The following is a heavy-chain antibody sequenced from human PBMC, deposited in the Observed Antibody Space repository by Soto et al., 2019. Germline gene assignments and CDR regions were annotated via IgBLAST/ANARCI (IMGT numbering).Heavy chain of an antibody. J-gene: IGHJ3*02. D-gene: IGHD6-13*01. V-gene: IGHV4-59*01. CDR2: IYYSGST. Sequence: CTVSGGSISSYYWNWIRQPPGKGLEWIGYIYYSGSTNYNPSLKSRVTISVDTSKNQFSLKLSSVTAADTAVYYCARLSRSWTDAFDIWGQGTMVTVSS. CDR1: GGSISSYY. CDR3: ARLSRSWTDAFDI.